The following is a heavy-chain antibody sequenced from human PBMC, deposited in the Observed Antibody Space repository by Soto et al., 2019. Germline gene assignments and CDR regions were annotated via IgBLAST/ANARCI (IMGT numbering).Heavy chain of an antibody. J-gene: IGHJ6*02. CDR3: ARAFGRGVILAGYYGMDV. Sequence: QVQLVQSGAEVKKPGSSVKFSCKASGGTFSSYAISWVRQAPGQGLEWMGGIIPIFGTANYAQKFQGRVTITADKSTSTAYMELRSLRSEDTAVYYCARAFGRGVILAGYYGMDVWGQGTTVTVSS. D-gene: IGHD3-16*02. CDR1: GGTFSSYA. V-gene: IGHV1-69*06. CDR2: IIPIFGTA.